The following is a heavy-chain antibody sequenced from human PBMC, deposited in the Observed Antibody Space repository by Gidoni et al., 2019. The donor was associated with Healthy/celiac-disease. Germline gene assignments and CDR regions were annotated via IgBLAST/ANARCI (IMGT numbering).Heavy chain of an antibody. J-gene: IGHJ6*02. Sequence: EVQLVQSGAEVKKPGESLKISCKGSGYSFTSYWIGWVRQMPGKGLEWMGIIYPGDSDTRYSPPFQGQVTISADKSISTAYLQWSSLKASDTAMYYCARQYCSSTSCRHYYYYYGMDVWGQGTTVTVSS. CDR2: IYPGDSDT. D-gene: IGHD2-2*01. CDR3: ARQYCSSTSCRHYYYYYGMDV. V-gene: IGHV5-51*01. CDR1: GYSFTSYW.